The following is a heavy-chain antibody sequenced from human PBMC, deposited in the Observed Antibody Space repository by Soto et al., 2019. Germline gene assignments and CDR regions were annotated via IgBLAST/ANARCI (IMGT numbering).Heavy chain of an antibody. D-gene: IGHD4-17*01. Sequence: QVQLQESGPGLVKSSETLSLTCTVSGGSVSSGSYYWSWIRQPPGKGLEWIGYIYYSGSTNYNPSLKSPVTISVDTSTNQFSLNLSSVTAADTAVYYCARIWGVYGDYTSYHGMDVWGQGTTVTVSS. J-gene: IGHJ6*02. CDR1: GGSVSSGSYY. CDR2: IYYSGST. V-gene: IGHV4-61*01. CDR3: ARIWGVYGDYTSYHGMDV.